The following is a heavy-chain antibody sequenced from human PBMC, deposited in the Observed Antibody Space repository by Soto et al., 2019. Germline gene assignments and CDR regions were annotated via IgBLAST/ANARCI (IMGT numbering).Heavy chain of an antibody. Sequence: LSCAASGFTFSSYAVSWVRQAPGKGLEWVSAISGSGGSTYYADSVKGRFTISRDNSKNTLYLQMNSLRAEDTAVYYCAKDLTWDDFWSGYYGLFDYWGQGTLVTVSS. D-gene: IGHD3-3*01. CDR3: AKDLTWDDFWSGYYGLFDY. CDR1: GFTFSSYA. V-gene: IGHV3-23*01. J-gene: IGHJ4*02. CDR2: ISGSGGST.